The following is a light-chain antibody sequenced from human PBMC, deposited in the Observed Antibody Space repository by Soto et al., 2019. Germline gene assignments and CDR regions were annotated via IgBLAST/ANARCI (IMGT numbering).Light chain of an antibody. J-gene: IGKJ5*01. CDR2: AAS. V-gene: IGKV1-39*01. Sequence: DIQLTQSPSSLSVSVGDRVTITCGGGQSVSSCLNWYQQKTGKAPKLLISAASRLRSGVPSRFSGSGSGTHFTITISSLQPQAFATYYYPQSYSTPRLTFGQGTRLEIK. CDR3: PQSYSTPRLT. CDR1: QSVSSC.